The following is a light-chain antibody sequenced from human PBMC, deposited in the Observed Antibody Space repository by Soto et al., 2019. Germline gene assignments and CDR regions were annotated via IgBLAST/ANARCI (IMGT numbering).Light chain of an antibody. CDR3: TSYTSRRSVV. V-gene: IGLV2-14*01. CDR1: SSDVGGYTY. Sequence: QSVLTQPASVSGSPGQSITISCTGTSSDVGGYTYVSWYQQHPGKAPKLMIFEVSNRPSGVSHRFSGSKSGNTASLTISGLQAEDEGDYYCTSYTSRRSVVFGGGTTVTVL. CDR2: EVS. J-gene: IGLJ2*01.